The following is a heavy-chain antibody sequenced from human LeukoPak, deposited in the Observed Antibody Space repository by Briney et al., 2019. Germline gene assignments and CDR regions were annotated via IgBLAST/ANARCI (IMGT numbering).Heavy chain of an antibody. CDR3: ARRYCSSTSCHQYYYYMDV. V-gene: IGHV4-39*01. J-gene: IGHJ6*03. Sequence: SETLSLTCTVSGGSISSSSYYWGWIRQPPGKGLEWLGSIYYSGSTYYNPSLKSRVTISVDTSKNQFSLKLSSVTAADTAVYYCARRYCSSTSCHQYYYYMDVWGKGTTVTVSS. CDR1: GGSISSSSYY. CDR2: IYYSGST. D-gene: IGHD2-2*01.